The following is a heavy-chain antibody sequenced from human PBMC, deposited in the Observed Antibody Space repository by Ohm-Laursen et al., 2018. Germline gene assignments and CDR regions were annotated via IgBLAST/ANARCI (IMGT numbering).Heavy chain of an antibody. CDR3: ARAAFDDSSGTTYYFDY. Sequence: SETLSLTCAVYGGSFSGYYWSWTRQPPGKGLEWIGEINHSGSTNYNPSLKSRVTISVDTSKNQFSLKLSSVTAADTAVYYCARAAFDDSSGTTYYFDYWGQGTLVTVSS. D-gene: IGHD3-22*01. CDR2: INHSGST. CDR1: GGSFSGYY. V-gene: IGHV4-34*01. J-gene: IGHJ4*02.